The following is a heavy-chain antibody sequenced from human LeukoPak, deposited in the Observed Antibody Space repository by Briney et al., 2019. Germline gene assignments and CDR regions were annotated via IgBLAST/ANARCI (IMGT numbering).Heavy chain of an antibody. CDR2: IIPTFGTA. CDR1: GGTFSSYA. D-gene: IGHD3-22*01. Sequence: SVKVSCKASGGTFSSYAISWVRQAPGQGLEWMGRIIPTFGTANYAQKSQGRVTITTDETTSTAYVELRVLRSEDTAVYCCAIDTYYYDSSGLVFDPWGQRTLVTVSS. V-gene: IGHV1-69*05. CDR3: AIDTYYYDSSGLVFDP. J-gene: IGHJ5*02.